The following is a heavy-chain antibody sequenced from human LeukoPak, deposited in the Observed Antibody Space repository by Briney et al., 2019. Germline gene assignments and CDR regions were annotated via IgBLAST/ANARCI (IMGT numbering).Heavy chain of an antibody. Sequence: ASVKVSCKASGYTFTDYYMHWVRQAPGQGLEWMGWINPNSGGTNYAQKCQGRVTMTRDTSISTAYMELSRLRSDDTAVYYCEIPIRGYFDWDEYDYWGQGTLVTVSS. CDR2: INPNSGGT. D-gene: IGHD3-9*01. CDR3: EIPIRGYFDWDEYDY. J-gene: IGHJ4*02. V-gene: IGHV1-2*02. CDR1: GYTFTDYY.